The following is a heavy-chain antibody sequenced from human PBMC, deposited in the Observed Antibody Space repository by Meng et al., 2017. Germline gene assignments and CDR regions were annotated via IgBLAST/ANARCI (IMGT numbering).Heavy chain of an antibody. Sequence: EVQLAESGGGLVQPGGSLRLSCAASGFTFNNYWMHWVRQVPGKGLVWVSRISGDGSITNYADSVKGRFTISRDNAKNTLYLQMNSLRPEDTAVYYCLDEAPRSDYWGQGSLVTVSS. V-gene: IGHV3-74*01. J-gene: IGHJ4*02. CDR1: GFTFNNYW. CDR3: LDEAPRSDY. D-gene: IGHD1-1*01. CDR2: ISGDGSIT.